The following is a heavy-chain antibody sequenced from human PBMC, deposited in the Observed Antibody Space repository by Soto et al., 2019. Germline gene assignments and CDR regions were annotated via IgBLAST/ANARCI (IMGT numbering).Heavy chain of an antibody. J-gene: IGHJ5*02. D-gene: IGHD6-13*01. V-gene: IGHV3-23*01. CDR1: GFTFSSYA. Sequence: SGGSLRLSCAASGFTFSSYAMSWVRQAPGKGLEWVSAISGSGGSTYYADSVKGRFTISRDNSKNTLYLQMNSLRAEDTAVYYCAKDDSSSWQTKHPGWFDPWGQGTLVTVS. CDR2: ISGSGGST. CDR3: AKDDSSSWQTKHPGWFDP.